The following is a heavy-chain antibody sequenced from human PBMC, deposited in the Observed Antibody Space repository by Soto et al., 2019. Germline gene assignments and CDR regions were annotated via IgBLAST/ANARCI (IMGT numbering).Heavy chain of an antibody. CDR3: ARVTSIAAPIDY. CDR1: GGSISGYY. J-gene: IGHJ4*02. Sequence: SETLSLTCTVSGGSISGYYWSWFRQPPGKGLEWIGYIYYSGSTNYNPPLKSRVTISVDTSKNQFSLKLSSVTAADTAVYYCARVTSIAAPIDYWGQGTLVTVSS. D-gene: IGHD6-6*01. V-gene: IGHV4-59*01. CDR2: IYYSGST.